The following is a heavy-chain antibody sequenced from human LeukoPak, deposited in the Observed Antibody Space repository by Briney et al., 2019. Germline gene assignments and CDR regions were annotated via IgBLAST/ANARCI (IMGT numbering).Heavy chain of an antibody. J-gene: IGHJ4*02. CDR2: ISSSSSYT. CDR3: ARESFYYGSGSYYHNFDY. D-gene: IGHD3-10*01. CDR1: GFTFSDYY. Sequence: PGGSLRLPCAASGFTFSDYYMSWIRQAPGKGLEWVSYISSSSSYTNYADSVKGRFTISRDSAKNSLYLQMNSLRAEDTAVYYCARESFYYGSGSYYHNFDYWGQGTLVTVSS. V-gene: IGHV3-11*06.